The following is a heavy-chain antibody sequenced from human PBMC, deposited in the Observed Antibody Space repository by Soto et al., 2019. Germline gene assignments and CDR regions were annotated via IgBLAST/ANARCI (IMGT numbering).Heavy chain of an antibody. CDR1: GFTFSSYA. D-gene: IGHD4-17*01. J-gene: IGHJ3*02. Sequence: EVQVLESGGGLVQPGGSLRLSCAASGFTFSSYAMNWVRQAPGKGLEWVSTLSASGAKTYYADSVKGRFTISRDNSKDTLYLQMNGLKVEDTALYYCARSMTTVSILRPHIWGLGTMVTVSS. CDR3: ARSMTTVSILRPHI. CDR2: LSASGAKT. V-gene: IGHV3-23*01.